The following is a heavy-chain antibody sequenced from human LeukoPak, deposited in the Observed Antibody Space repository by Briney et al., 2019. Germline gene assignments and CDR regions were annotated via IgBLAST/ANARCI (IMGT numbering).Heavy chain of an antibody. Sequence: GGSLRLSCAASGFSFSDFYMSWIRQAPGKGLEGISYISQSGSDINYADSVRGRFTVSRDNDKNSLYLQMNSLRAEDTAVYYCARTARVGDYWGQGTLVTVSS. D-gene: IGHD5-18*01. CDR2: ISQSGSDI. CDR1: GFSFSDFY. V-gene: IGHV3-11*01. CDR3: ARTARVGDY. J-gene: IGHJ4*02.